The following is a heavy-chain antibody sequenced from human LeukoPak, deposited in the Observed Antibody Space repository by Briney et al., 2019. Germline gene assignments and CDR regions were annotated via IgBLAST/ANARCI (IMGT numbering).Heavy chain of an antibody. V-gene: IGHV4-34*01. CDR2: INHSGST. D-gene: IGHD6-13*01. CDR1: GGSFSGYY. CDR3: AREESSSWYRGAFDI. Sequence: SETLSLTCAVYGGSFSGYYWSWIRQPPGKGLEWIGEINHSGSTNYNPSLKSRVTISVDTSKNQFSLKLSSVTAADTAVYYCAREESSSWYRGAFDIWGQGTMVTVSS. J-gene: IGHJ3*02.